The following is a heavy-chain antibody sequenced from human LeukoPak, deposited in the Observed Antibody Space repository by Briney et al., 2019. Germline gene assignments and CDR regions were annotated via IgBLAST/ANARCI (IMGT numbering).Heavy chain of an antibody. V-gene: IGHV3-48*03. CDR3: ARDSGYYYESSGPFDY. Sequence: GGSLRLSCAASGFTFSSYEMNWVRQAPGKGLEWVSHISSSGSTIYYADSVKGRFTISRDNAKNSLYLQMNSLRAEGTAVYYCARDSGYYYESSGPFDYWGQGTLVTVSS. J-gene: IGHJ4*02. CDR2: ISSSGSTI. D-gene: IGHD3-22*01. CDR1: GFTFSSYE.